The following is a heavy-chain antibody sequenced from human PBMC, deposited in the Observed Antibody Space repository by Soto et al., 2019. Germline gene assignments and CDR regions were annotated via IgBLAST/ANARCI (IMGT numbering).Heavy chain of an antibody. V-gene: IGHV3-21*02. CDR1: GFTFSRYG. Sequence: EVQLVESGGGLVKPGGSLRLSCAASGFTFSRYGMNCVRQAPGKGLELVSSISGLSSYIYYADSVKGRFTVFRDNGKKSLSVQMSSPRAEATAVYYCARDPQQRLADSYYYGMDVWGQGNTVIVSS. D-gene: IGHD6-19*01. CDR3: ARDPQQRLADSYYYGMDV. CDR2: ISGLSSYI. J-gene: IGHJ6*02.